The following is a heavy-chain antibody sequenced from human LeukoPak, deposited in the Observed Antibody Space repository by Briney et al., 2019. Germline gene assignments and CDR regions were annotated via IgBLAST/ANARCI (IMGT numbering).Heavy chain of an antibody. Sequence: SETLSLTCTVSGGSVSSGSYYWNWIRQPPGKGLEWIGYIYYSGSTNYNPSLKSRVTISVDTSKNQFSLKLSSVTAADTAVYYCAGRLWRRDGYNLSAFDIWGQGTMVTVSS. D-gene: IGHD5-24*01. CDR2: IYYSGST. J-gene: IGHJ3*02. CDR1: GGSVSSGSYY. V-gene: IGHV4-61*01. CDR3: AGRLWRRDGYNLSAFDI.